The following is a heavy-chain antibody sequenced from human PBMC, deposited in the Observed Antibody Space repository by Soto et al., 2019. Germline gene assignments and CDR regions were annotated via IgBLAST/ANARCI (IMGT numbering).Heavy chain of an antibody. V-gene: IGHV3-73*02. CDR2: IRSEANSYAT. J-gene: IGHJ4*02. CDR1: GFTFSGYT. CDR3: TRHQAGMATKHFDY. D-gene: IGHD5-12*01. Sequence: EVQLVESGGGLVQPGGSLKLSCAASGFTFSGYTMHWVRQASGKGLEWVGRIRSEANSYATAYAASVKGRFTISRDDSKNTAYLQMNSLKTEETAVYYCTRHQAGMATKHFDYWGQGTLVTVSS.